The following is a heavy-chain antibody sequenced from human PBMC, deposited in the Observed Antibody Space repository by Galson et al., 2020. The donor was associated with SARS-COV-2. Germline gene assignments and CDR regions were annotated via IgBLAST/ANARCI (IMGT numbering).Heavy chain of an antibody. V-gene: IGHV1-2*02. CDR3: ARGHYYDSSGYLDAFDI. CDR1: GYTFTGYY. J-gene: IGHJ3*02. Sequence: ASVKVSCKASGYTFTGYYMHWVRQAPGHGLEWMGWINPNSGGTNYAQKFQGRVTMTRDTSISTAYMELSRLRSDDTAVYYCARGHYYDSSGYLDAFDIWGQGTMVTVSS. D-gene: IGHD3-22*01. CDR2: INPNSGGT.